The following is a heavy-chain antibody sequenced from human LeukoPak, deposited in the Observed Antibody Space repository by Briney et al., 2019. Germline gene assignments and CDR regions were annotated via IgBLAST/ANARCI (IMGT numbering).Heavy chain of an antibody. CDR1: GFTFISYW. D-gene: IGHD5-24*01. J-gene: IGHJ4*02. CDR2: IRMDGGEQ. Sequence: GGALRLSCAASGFTFISYWMTWVRQTPGKGLEWVANIRMDGGEQYYMDSVEGRFTISRDNAKNSLYLQMYSLSPEDTAVYYCARDKGYNSAYWGRGTRVTVSS. V-gene: IGHV3-7*01. CDR3: ARDKGYNSAY.